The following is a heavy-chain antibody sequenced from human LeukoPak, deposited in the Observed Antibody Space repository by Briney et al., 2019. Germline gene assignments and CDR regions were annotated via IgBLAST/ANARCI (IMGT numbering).Heavy chain of an antibody. D-gene: IGHD2-2*01. J-gene: IGHJ4*02. Sequence: SETLSLTCAVYGGSFSGYYWSWIRQPPGKGLEWIGEINHSGSTNYNPSLKSRVTVSVDTSKNQFSLKLSSVTAADTAVYYCARGEDIVVVPAASRTKHFDYWGQGTLVTVSS. V-gene: IGHV4-34*01. CDR3: ARGEDIVVVPAASRTKHFDY. CDR2: INHSGST. CDR1: GGSFSGYY.